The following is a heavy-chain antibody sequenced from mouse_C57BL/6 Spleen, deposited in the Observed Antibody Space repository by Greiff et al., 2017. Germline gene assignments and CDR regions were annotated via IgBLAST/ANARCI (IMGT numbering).Heavy chain of an antibody. D-gene: IGHD1-1*01. J-gene: IGHJ3*01. CDR1: GYAFSSSW. CDR2: IYPGDGDT. V-gene: IGHV1-82*01. CDR3: ARSTTVPFAY. Sequence: QVQLQQSGPELVKPGASVQISCKASGYAFSSSWMNWVKQRPGKGLEWIGRIYPGDGDTNYNGKFKGKATLTADKSSSTAYMQLSSLTSEDSAVYFCARSTTVPFAYWGQGTLVTVSA.